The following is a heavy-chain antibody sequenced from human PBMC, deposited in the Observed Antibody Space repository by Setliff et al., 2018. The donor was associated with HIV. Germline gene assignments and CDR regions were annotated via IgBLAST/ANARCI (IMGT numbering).Heavy chain of an antibody. CDR1: GGSFSGYY. CDR3: ARHPLSRRRGATVTTVGAFDI. J-gene: IGHJ3*02. CDR2: IYYSGST. Sequence: SETLSLTCTVYGGSFSGYYWSWIRQLPGKGLEWIGYIYYSGSTFYNPSLKSRVSISVDTAKNQFSLRLISVTAADTAVYHCARHPLSRRRGATVTTVGAFDIWGQGTKVTVSS. D-gene: IGHD4-17*01. V-gene: IGHV4-59*08.